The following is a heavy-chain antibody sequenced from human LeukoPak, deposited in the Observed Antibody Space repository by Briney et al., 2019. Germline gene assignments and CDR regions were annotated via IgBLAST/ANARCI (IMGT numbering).Heavy chain of an antibody. D-gene: IGHD2-2*01. Sequence: SVKVSCKASGGTFSSYAISWVRQAPGQGLEWMGGIIPIFGTANYAQKFQGRVTITADESTSTAYMELSSLRSEDTAVCYCARQGRYCSSTSCYEPDYWGQGTLVTVSS. CDR1: GGTFSSYA. CDR2: IIPIFGTA. V-gene: IGHV1-69*13. CDR3: ARQGRYCSSTSCYEPDY. J-gene: IGHJ4*02.